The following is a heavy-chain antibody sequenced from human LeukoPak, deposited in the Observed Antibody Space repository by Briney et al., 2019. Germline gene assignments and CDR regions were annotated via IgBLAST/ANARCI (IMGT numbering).Heavy chain of an antibody. D-gene: IGHD3-10*01. CDR2: ISYDGSNK. V-gene: IGHV3-30*18. CDR1: GFTFSSYG. Sequence: PVGSLRLSCAASGFTFSSYGMHWVRQAPGKGLEWVVVISYDGSNKYYADSVKGRFTISRDSSKNTLYLQMNSLRAEDTAVYYCAKRVLSYFDYWGQGTLVTVSS. CDR3: AKRVLSYFDY. J-gene: IGHJ4*02.